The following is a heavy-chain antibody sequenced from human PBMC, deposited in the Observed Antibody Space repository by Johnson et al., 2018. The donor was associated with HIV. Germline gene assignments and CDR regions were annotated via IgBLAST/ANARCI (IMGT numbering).Heavy chain of an antibody. CDR3: ARGGFPGGFDS. J-gene: IGHJ3*02. CDR2: ISGSGGST. Sequence: VQLVESGGGVVRPGGSLRLSCAASGFTFDDYGMSWVRQVPGKGLEWVSAISGSGGSTYYADSVKGRFTISRDNAKNSLYLQMNSLRAEDTAVYYCARGGFPGGFDSWGQGTMVTVSS. CDR1: GFTFDDYG. V-gene: IGHV3-20*04. D-gene: IGHD2-8*02.